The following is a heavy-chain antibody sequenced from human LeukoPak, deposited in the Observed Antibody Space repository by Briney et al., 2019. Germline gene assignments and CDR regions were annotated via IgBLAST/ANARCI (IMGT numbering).Heavy chain of an antibody. CDR2: IYYGGST. D-gene: IGHD5-24*01. CDR3: ASADGYKIDY. J-gene: IGHJ4*02. Sequence: KPSETPSPTLTVSWDSISGSSYYWGWIRPPPGKGLEWIGNIYYGGSTYYNPSLKSRVSISVDTSNNQFSLKVSSVTAADTAVYYCASADGYKIDYWGQGTLVTVSS. CDR1: WDSISGSSYY. V-gene: IGHV4-39*01.